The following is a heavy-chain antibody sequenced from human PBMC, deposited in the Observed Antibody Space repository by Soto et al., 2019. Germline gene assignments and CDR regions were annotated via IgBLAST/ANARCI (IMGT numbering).Heavy chain of an antibody. Sequence: QVQLVQSGAEVKKPGASVKVSCKASGYTFTSYGISWVRQAPGQGLEWMGWISAYNGNTNYAQKLQGRVITTPDTYTREAYKELRSLRSDDTAVYYCERVNAWAWLDPWGQGTLVTVSS. V-gene: IGHV1-18*01. CDR3: ERVNAWAWLDP. J-gene: IGHJ5*02. CDR1: GYTFTSYG. CDR2: ISAYNGNT. D-gene: IGHD1-1*01.